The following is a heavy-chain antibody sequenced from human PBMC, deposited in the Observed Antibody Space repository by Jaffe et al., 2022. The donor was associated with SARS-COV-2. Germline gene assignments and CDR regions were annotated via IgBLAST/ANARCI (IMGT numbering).Heavy chain of an antibody. CDR3: VRHSYSNTNYYAIDY. J-gene: IGHJ4*02. V-gene: IGHV4-39*01. CDR1: GDSIITSSYY. CDR2: IYYSGIT. Sequence: QLQLQESGPGLVKPSETLSVTCTVSGDSIITSSYYWGWIRQPPGKGLEWIGTIYYSGITYYNPSLKSRVTISVDTSRNQFSLKLSSVTAADTAVYYCVRHSYSNTNYYAIDYWGQGTLVTVSS. D-gene: IGHD2-2*01.